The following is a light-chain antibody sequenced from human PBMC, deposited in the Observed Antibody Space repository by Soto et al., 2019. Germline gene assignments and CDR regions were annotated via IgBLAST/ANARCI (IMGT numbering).Light chain of an antibody. CDR1: SSDVGSYNL. V-gene: IGLV2-23*01. CDR3: CSYAGSYV. CDR2: EGS. J-gene: IGLJ1*01. Sequence: QSVLTQPASVSGSPGQSITISCTATSSDVGSYNLVSWYQQHPGKAPKLMIYEGSRRPSGVSNRFSGSKSGNTASLTISGLQAEDEADYHCCSYAGSYVFGTGTKLTVL.